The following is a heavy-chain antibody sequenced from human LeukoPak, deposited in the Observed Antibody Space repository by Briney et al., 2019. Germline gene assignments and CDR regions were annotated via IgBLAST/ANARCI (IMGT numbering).Heavy chain of an antibody. CDR3: ARDYCSSTSCLFDY. CDR1: GGTFSSYA. V-gene: IGHV1-2*06. Sequence: ASVKVSCKASGGTFSSYAISWVRQAPGQGLEWMGRINPNSGDTNYAQKFQGRVTMTRDTSISTAYVELSRLRSDDTAVYYCARDYCSSTSCLFDYWGQGTLVTVSS. J-gene: IGHJ4*02. D-gene: IGHD2-2*01. CDR2: INPNSGDT.